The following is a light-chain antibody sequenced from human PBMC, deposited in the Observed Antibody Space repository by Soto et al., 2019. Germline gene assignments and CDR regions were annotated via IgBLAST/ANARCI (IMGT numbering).Light chain of an antibody. CDR2: EVS. CDR1: RSDVGIYNY. V-gene: IGLV2-14*01. Sequence: QSALTQPASVSGSPGQSIAISCTGSRSDVGIYNYVSWYQQHPGKVPKLIIYEVSNRTSGVSNRFSGSRSGNSAALTISGLQAEGEADYYSSSYTTGSTRVFGTGTKLTVL. J-gene: IGLJ1*01. CDR3: SSYTTGSTRV.